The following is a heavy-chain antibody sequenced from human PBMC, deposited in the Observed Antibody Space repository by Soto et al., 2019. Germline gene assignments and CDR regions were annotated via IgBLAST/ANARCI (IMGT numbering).Heavy chain of an antibody. V-gene: IGHV4-30-4*01. CDR2: IYYSGTT. CDR3: VRWAVTTSDAQHYYFDS. J-gene: IGHJ4*02. Sequence: QVQLQESGPGLVKPSQTLSLTCFVSGGSLSSADYFWSWIRQPPGKGLEWIGYIYYSGTTFYSPSLKSRVTMSVDTSKNQFSLKLSSVTAADTAVYFCVRWAVTTSDAQHYYFDSWGQGTLVTVSS. CDR1: GGSLSSADYF. D-gene: IGHD4-17*01.